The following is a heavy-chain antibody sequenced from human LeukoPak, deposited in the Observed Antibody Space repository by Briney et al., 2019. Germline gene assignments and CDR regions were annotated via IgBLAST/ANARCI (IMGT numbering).Heavy chain of an antibody. J-gene: IGHJ6*02. CDR1: GFTFSSYS. V-gene: IGHV3-48*02. Sequence: GGPLRLSCAASGFTFSSYSMNWVRQAPGKGLEWVSYISSSSSTIYYADSVKGRFTISRDNAKNSLYLQMNSLRDEDTVVDYCARDRLSRVYYYYGMDVWGQGTTVTVSS. CDR2: ISSSSSTI. CDR3: ARDRLSRVYYYYGMDV. D-gene: IGHD4/OR15-4a*01.